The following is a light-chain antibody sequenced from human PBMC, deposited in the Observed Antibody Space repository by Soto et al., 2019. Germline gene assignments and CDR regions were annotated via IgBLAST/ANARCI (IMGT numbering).Light chain of an antibody. V-gene: IGLV2-14*01. Sequence: QSALTQPASVSGSPGQSITISCTGTSSDIGGYNYVSWYQQHPGKAPKLMIYKVSNRPSGVSNRFSGSKSGNTASLTISGVKAEDEADYYCSSYTSSSTLVVFGGGTKLTVL. CDR3: SSYTSSSTLVV. J-gene: IGLJ2*01. CDR1: SSDIGGYNY. CDR2: KVS.